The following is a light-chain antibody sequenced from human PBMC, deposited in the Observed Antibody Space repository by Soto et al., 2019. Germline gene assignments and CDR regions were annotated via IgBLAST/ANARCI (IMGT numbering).Light chain of an antibody. V-gene: IGKV1-5*03. Sequence: DIQMTQSPSTLSESVGARVTITCRASQSISSWLAWYQQKPGKAPKLLIYKASSLESGVPSRFSGSGSGTDFSLTISTLHPGDFATYYEQHYNSLYTFGQGTKLEIK. J-gene: IGKJ2*01. CDR3: QHYNSLYT. CDR2: KAS. CDR1: QSISSW.